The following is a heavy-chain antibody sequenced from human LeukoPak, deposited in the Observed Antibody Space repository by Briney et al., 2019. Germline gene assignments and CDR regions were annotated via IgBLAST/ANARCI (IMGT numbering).Heavy chain of an antibody. Sequence: ASVKVSCRASGYPFTSYEINWVRQAPGKGLEWMGGFDPEDGETIYAQKFQGRVTMTEDTSTDTAYMELSSLRSEDTAVYYCATLRSYGNDAFDIWGQGTMVTVSS. V-gene: IGHV1-24*01. J-gene: IGHJ3*02. CDR2: FDPEDGET. D-gene: IGHD5-18*01. CDR1: GYPFTSYE. CDR3: ATLRSYGNDAFDI.